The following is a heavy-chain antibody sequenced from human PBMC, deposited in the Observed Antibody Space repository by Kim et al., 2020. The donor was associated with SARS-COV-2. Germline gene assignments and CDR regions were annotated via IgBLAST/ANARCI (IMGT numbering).Heavy chain of an antibody. Sequence: GGSLRLSCAASGFTFSSYGMHWVRQAPGKGLEWVAVIWYDGSNKYYADSVKGRFTISRDNSKNTLYLQMNSLRAEDTAVYYCAKDGDPKIVVVTAGYFQHWGQGTLVPVSS. J-gene: IGHJ1*01. CDR3: AKDGDPKIVVVTAGYFQH. CDR2: IWYDGSNK. CDR1: GFTFSSYG. V-gene: IGHV3-33*06. D-gene: IGHD2-21*02.